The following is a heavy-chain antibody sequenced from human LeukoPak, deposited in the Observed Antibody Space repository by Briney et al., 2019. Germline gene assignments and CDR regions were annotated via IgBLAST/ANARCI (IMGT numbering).Heavy chain of an antibody. D-gene: IGHD3-22*01. Sequence: SETLSLTCTVSGGSISSSSYCWGWIRQPPGKGLEWIGSIYYSGSTYYNPSLKSRVTISVDTSKNQFSLKLSSVTAADTAVYYCARLGPNYDSSGYLGYWGQGTLVTVSS. J-gene: IGHJ4*02. CDR1: GGSISSSSYC. CDR2: IYYSGST. CDR3: ARLGPNYDSSGYLGY. V-gene: IGHV4-39*01.